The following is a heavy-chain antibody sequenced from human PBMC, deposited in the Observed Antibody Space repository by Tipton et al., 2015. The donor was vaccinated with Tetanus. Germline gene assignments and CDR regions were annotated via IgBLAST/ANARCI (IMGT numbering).Heavy chain of an antibody. CDR1: GGSIRGGTFY. J-gene: IGHJ4*02. CDR3: ARQQSGFSTPFDY. V-gene: IGHV4-39*01. D-gene: IGHD3-3*01. CDR2: IYESGDT. Sequence: TLSLTCTVSGGSIRGGTFYWGWIRQPPGKGLEWIGSIYESGDTYYIPSLKSRVTISVDTSKNQFSLNLNSMAAAATGVYYCARQQSGFSTPFDYWGQGNLVTVSS.